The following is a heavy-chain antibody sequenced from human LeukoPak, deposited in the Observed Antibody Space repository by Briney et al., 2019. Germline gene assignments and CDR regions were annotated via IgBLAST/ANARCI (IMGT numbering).Heavy chain of an antibody. CDR2: INPNGGGT. CDR3: ARERARGYSRIYDY. V-gene: IGHV1-2*06. J-gene: IGHJ4*02. CDR1: GYTFTGYY. Sequence: ASVKVSCKASGYTFTGYYMHWVRQAPGQGLEWMGRINPNGGGTNYAQKFQGRVTMTRDTSISTAYMELSRLRSDDTAVYYCARERARGYSRIYDYWGQGTLVTVSS. D-gene: IGHD5-18*01.